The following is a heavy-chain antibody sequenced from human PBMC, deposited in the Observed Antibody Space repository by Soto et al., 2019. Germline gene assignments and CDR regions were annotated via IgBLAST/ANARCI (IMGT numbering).Heavy chain of an antibody. CDR1: GGTFSSYT. J-gene: IGHJ6*03. CDR3: ARASRMSYYYYMDV. Sequence: SVKVSCKASGGTFSSYTISWVRQAPGQGLEWMGRIIPILGIANYAQKFQGRVTITADKSTSTTYMELSSLRSEDTAVYYCARASRMSYYYYMDVWGKGTTVTVSS. V-gene: IGHV1-69*02. CDR2: IIPILGIA.